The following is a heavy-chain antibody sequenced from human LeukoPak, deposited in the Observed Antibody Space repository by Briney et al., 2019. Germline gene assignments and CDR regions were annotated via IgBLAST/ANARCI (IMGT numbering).Heavy chain of an antibody. CDR2: IYYSGST. CDR3: ARGLNDVYYYYYMDV. CDR1: GGSIGSYY. Sequence: PSETLSLTCTVSGGSIGSYYWSWIRQPPGKGLEWIGYIYYSGSTNYNPSLKSRVTISVDTSKNQFSLKLSSVTAADTAVYYCARGLNDVYYYYYMDVWGKGTTVTISS. D-gene: IGHD1-1*01. V-gene: IGHV4-59*01. J-gene: IGHJ6*03.